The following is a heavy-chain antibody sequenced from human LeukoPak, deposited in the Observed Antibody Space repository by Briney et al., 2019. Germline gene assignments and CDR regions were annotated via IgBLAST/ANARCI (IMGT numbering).Heavy chain of an antibody. CDR3: AELGITMIGGV. CDR2: ISSSGSTI. J-gene: IGHJ6*04. V-gene: IGHV3-48*04. CDR1: GFTFMTYS. D-gene: IGHD3-10*02. Sequence: PSGGSLRLSCAASGFTFMTYSMNWVRQAPGKGLEWVSYISSSGSTIYYADSVKGRFTISRDNAKNSLYLQMNSLRAEDTAVYYCAELGITMIGGVWGKGTTVTISS.